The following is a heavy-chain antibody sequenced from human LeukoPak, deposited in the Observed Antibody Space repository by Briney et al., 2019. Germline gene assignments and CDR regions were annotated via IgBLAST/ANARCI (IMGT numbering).Heavy chain of an antibody. CDR3: TSEWGLLHY. D-gene: IGHD1-26*01. CDR2: IRSKAYGGTT. CDR1: GFTFSSYG. Sequence: GGSLRLSCAASGFTFSSYGMHWVRQAPGKGLEWVGFIRSKAYGGTTEYAASVKGRFTISRDDSKSIAYLQMNSLKTEDTAVYYCTSEWGLLHYWGQGTLVTVSS. J-gene: IGHJ4*02. V-gene: IGHV3-49*04.